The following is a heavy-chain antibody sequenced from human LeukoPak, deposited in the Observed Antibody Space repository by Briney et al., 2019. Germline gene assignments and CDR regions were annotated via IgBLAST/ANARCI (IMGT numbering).Heavy chain of an antibody. CDR1: GYTFTGYY. CDR2: INPNSGGT. Sequence: ASVKVSCKASGYTFTGYYMHWVRQALGQGLEWMGWINPNSGGTNYAQKFQGRVTMTRDTSISTAYMELSRLRSDDTAVYYCARGFPPTIFGVVTIFFDYWGQGTLVTVSS. CDR3: ARGFPPTIFGVVTIFFDY. D-gene: IGHD3-3*01. V-gene: IGHV1-2*02. J-gene: IGHJ4*02.